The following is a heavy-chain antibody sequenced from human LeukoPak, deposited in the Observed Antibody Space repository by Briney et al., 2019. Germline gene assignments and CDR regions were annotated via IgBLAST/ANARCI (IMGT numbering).Heavy chain of an antibody. V-gene: IGHV3-74*01. CDR2: INSDGSST. Sequence: GGSLRLSCAASGFTFSSYWMHWVRQAPGKGLVWVSRINSDGSSTSYADSVKGRFTISRDNSKNTLYLQMNNVRAEDTAVYYCAKDGAWLRFDDWGQGTLVTVSS. CDR1: GFTFSSYW. J-gene: IGHJ4*02. CDR3: AKDGAWLRFDD. D-gene: IGHD5-12*01.